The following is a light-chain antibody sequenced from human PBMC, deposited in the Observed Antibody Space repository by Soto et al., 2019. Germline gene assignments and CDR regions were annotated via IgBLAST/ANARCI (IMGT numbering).Light chain of an antibody. Sequence: EIVMTQSPATLSLSPGERVTLSCRASKSISNTYLSWYQQKPGQAPRLLIYGAYTRATGVPARFSGSGSGTDLTLAISGLQPEDFAVYYCHQDYTLRLSVGGGTKVEIK. CDR2: GAY. CDR3: HQDYTLRLS. CDR1: KSISNTY. J-gene: IGKJ4*01. V-gene: IGKV3D-7*01.